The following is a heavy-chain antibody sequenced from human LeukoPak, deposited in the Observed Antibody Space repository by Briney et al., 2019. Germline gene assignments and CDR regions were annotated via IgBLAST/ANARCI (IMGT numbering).Heavy chain of an antibody. CDR3: ARPRDPGNWFDP. CDR2: IYYSGST. J-gene: IGHJ5*02. CDR1: GGSISSSSYY. V-gene: IGHV4-39*01. Sequence: SETLSLTCTVSGGSISSSSYYWGWIRQPPGKGLEWIGSIYYSGSTYYNPSLKSRVTISVDTSKNQFSLKLSSVTASDTAVYYCARPRDPGNWFDPWGQGTLVTVSS.